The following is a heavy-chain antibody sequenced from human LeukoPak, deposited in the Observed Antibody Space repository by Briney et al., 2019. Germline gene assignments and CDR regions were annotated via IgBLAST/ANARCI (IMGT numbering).Heavy chain of an antibody. CDR1: GYTFTSYR. D-gene: IGHD3-9*01. J-gene: IGHJ6*02. CDR2: ISSYNGDT. V-gene: IGHV1-18*01. Sequence: ASVKVSCKASGYTFTSYRINWVRQAPGQGLEWMGRISSYNGDTNYARKLQGRVTMTTDTSTSTAYMELRSLRSDDTAVYYCARFRGHYDILTGYYGTYGMDVWGQGTTVTVSS. CDR3: ARFRGHYDILTGYYGTYGMDV.